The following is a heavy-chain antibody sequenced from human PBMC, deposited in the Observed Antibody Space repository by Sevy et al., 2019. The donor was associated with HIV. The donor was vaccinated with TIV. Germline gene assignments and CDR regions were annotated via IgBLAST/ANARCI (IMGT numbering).Heavy chain of an antibody. CDR3: VRDTWGGNAFDI. V-gene: IGHV3-53*01. D-gene: IGHD3-16*01. J-gene: IGHJ3*02. Sequence: GGSLRLSCAASGFTVSSTYMSWVRQAPGKGLEWVSVIYSGGSTYYADSVKGRFTISRDNYKNTLYLQMNSLRAEDTAVYYCVRDTWGGNAFDIWGQGTMVTVSS. CDR2: IYSGGST. CDR1: GFTVSSTY.